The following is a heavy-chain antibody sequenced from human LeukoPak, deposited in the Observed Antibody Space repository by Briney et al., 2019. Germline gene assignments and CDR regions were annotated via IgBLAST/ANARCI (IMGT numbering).Heavy chain of an antibody. J-gene: IGHJ6*03. D-gene: IGHD1-26*01. CDR2: MNSDRSSA. CDR3: ARDHWDDYYMDV. Sequence: GGYLRLSCESFQFSFSNSWMRSVRQAPGKGLVWVSRMNSDRSSATYADFVRGRFTTSRQYAKNTLYRAVNGLRAEDTAVYYCARDHWDDYYMDVWGKGTTVTVSS. CDR1: QFSFSNSW. V-gene: IGHV3-74*01.